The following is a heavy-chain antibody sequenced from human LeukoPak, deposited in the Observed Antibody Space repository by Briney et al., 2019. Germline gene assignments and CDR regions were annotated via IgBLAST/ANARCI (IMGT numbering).Heavy chain of an antibody. J-gene: IGHJ3*02. CDR1: GGTFSSYA. D-gene: IGHD1-26*01. CDR2: IIPIFGTA. Sequence: GASVKVSCKASGGTFSSYAISWVRQAPGQGLEWMGGIIPIFGTANYAQKFQGRVTITADKSTSTAYMELSSLRSEDTAVYYCARVAKTWELRAHGAFDIWGQGTMVTVSS. CDR3: ARVAKTWELRAHGAFDI. V-gene: IGHV1-69*06.